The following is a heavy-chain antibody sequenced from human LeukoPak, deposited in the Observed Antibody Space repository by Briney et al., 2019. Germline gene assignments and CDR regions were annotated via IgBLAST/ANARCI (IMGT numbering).Heavy chain of an antibody. V-gene: IGHV4-61*02. Sequence: SETLSLTCTVSGGSISSGSYYWSWIRQPAGKGLEWIGRIYTSGSTDYNPSLKSRVTISVDTSKNQFSLKLSSVTAADTAAYYCARDRRFRGYAESLYYYYYYMDVWGKGTTVTISS. J-gene: IGHJ6*03. CDR1: GGSISSGSYY. CDR3: ARDRRFRGYAESLYYYYYYMDV. CDR2: IYTSGST. D-gene: IGHD5-12*01.